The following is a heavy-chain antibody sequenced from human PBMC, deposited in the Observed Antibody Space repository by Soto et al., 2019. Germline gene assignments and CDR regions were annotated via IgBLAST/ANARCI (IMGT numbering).Heavy chain of an antibody. D-gene: IGHD1-7*01. CDR2: INAGNGNT. CDR3: ARGTGTTGGWFDP. V-gene: IGHV1-3*01. CDR1: GYTFTSYA. Sequence: ASVKVSCKASGYTFTSYAMHWVRQAPGQRLEWMGWINAGNGNTKYSQKFQGRVTITRDTSASTAYMELSSLRSEDTAVYYCARGTGTTGGWFDPWGQGTLVTVSS. J-gene: IGHJ5*02.